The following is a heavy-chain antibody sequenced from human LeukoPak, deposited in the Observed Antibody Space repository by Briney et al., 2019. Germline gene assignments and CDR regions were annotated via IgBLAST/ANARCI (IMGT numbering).Heavy chain of an antibody. CDR2: LNPSSGGT. CDR1: GYTFTGYY. V-gene: IGHV1-2*02. J-gene: IGHJ4*02. CDR3: AAQKDPRPFDH. Sequence: ASVKVSCKASGYTFTGYYMHWVRQATGQGLEWMGWLNPSSGGTLSAQKFQGRVTMSRDTSISTAYMELSELRSDDTAVYYCAAQKDPRPFDHWGQGTLISVSS.